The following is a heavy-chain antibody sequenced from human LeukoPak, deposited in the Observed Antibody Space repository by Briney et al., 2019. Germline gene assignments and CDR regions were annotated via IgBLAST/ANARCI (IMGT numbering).Heavy chain of an antibody. CDR1: GFTFSSYT. D-gene: IGHD4-11*01. CDR2: ISFDGSNK. Sequence: GGSLRLSCAASGFTFSSYTIHWVRQPPGKGLEWVAVISFDGSNKYYADSVKGRFTISRDNSKNTLYLQMNSLRAEDTAVYYCASSNYAPDDYWGQGTLVTVSS. CDR3: ASSNYAPDDY. V-gene: IGHV3-30-3*01. J-gene: IGHJ4*02.